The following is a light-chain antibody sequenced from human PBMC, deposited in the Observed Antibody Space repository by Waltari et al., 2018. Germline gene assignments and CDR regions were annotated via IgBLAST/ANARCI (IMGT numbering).Light chain of an antibody. CDR2: DDT. CDR3: QVWVQSDHRVV. J-gene: IGLJ2*01. CDR1: NLVAKR. V-gene: IGLV3-21*02. Sequence: SYVLTQPPSMSVAPGQTATVTSGGDNLVAKRGHWYQQRAGQAPVLVIFDDTDRPSGIPERFSGSNSDNTATLTIKRVEAGDEADYFCQVWVQSDHRVVFGGGTRLTVL.